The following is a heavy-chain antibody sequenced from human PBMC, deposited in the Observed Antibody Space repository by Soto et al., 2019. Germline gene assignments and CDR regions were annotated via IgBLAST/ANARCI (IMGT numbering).Heavy chain of an antibody. V-gene: IGHV4-39*02. D-gene: IGHD2-8*01. CDR3: ACHWARGAKMYAWFDL. J-gene: IGHJ5*02. CDR2: ICYSGRS. Sequence: SETLSLTCTVSGGSISSNNYYWGWNRQLPGKGLEWIGSICYSGRSYYNPSTRSSVTIYIDSTKNHFSLKLSSVTAAAAAEYLCACHWARGAKMYAWFDLWGQGTLVTVSS. CDR1: GGSISSNNYY.